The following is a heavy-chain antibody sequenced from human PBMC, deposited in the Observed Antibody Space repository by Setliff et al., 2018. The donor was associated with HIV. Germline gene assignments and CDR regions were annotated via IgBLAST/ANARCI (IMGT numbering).Heavy chain of an antibody. CDR2: ISSRGSTI. D-gene: IGHD2-2*01. V-gene: IGHV3-11*04. J-gene: IGHJ2*01. Sequence: GESLRLSCAASGFTFSDYYMSWIRQAPGKGLEFISYISSRGSTIYYADSVKGRFTISRDNAKNSLYLQMNSLRAEETAVYYRARLRVVVVPAASWYFDLWGRGTLVTVSS. CDR1: GFTFSDYY. CDR3: ARLRVVVVPAASWYFDL.